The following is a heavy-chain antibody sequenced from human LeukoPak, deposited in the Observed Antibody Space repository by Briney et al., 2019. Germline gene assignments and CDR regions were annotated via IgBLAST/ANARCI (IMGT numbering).Heavy chain of an antibody. CDR1: GGSITTTNF. J-gene: IGHJ4*02. CDR3: TRENGAFSPFGS. V-gene: IGHV4-4*02. CDR2: ISLSGLT. D-gene: IGHD2-8*01. Sequence: PSETLSLTCGVSGGSITTTNFWSWVRQPPGQGLEWIGEISLSGLTNYNSSLSSRVTMSLDRAKNHLSLNLRSVTVADTAIYYCTRENGAFSPFGSWGQGTVVTVSS.